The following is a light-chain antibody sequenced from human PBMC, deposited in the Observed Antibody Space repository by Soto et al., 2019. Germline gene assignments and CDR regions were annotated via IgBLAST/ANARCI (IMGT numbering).Light chain of an antibody. CDR1: QGISNY. CDR2: AAS. J-gene: IGKJ1*01. CDR3: QSYDSARWA. Sequence: DIQMTQSPSSLSESVGDRVTITCRASQGISNYLAWYQQKSGKVPNLLIYAASTLRSGVPSRFSGSGSGTDFTHTISSLQPEDVATYYCQSYDSARWAFGQGTKVEIK. V-gene: IGKV1-27*01.